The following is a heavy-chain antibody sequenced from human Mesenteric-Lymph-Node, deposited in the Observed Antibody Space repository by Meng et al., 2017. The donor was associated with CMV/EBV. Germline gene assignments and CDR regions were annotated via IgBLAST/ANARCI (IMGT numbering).Heavy chain of an antibody. V-gene: IGHV1-69*05. J-gene: IGHJ4*02. CDR2: IIPIFGTA. Sequence: SVKVSCKASGGTFSSYAISWVRQAPGQGLEWMGGIIPIFGTANYAQKFQGRVTITTDESTSTAYMELSSLRSEDTAVYYCARDLSIVHGPGPPREWGQGTLVTVSS. CDR3: ARDLSIVHGPGPPRE. CDR1: GGTFSSYA. D-gene: IGHD1-14*01.